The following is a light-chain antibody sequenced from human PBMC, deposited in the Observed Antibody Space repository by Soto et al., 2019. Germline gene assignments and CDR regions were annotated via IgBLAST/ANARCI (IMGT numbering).Light chain of an antibody. CDR1: SRDVGGYNY. CDR3: CSYAGSYTWV. J-gene: IGLJ3*02. CDR2: EVS. Sequence: QSALTQPASVSGSPGQSITISCTGTSRDVGGYNYVSWHQQHPGKAPKVIITEVSNRPSGVSNRFSGSKSGNTASLTISGLQAEDEADYYCCSYAGSYTWVFGGGTKVTVL. V-gene: IGLV2-14*01.